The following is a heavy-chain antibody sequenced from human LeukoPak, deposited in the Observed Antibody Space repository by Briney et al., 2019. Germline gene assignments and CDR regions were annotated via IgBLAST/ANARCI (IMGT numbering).Heavy chain of an antibody. J-gene: IGHJ4*02. CDR2: ISYDGSNK. CDR3: AKGGIVVVTAIPDY. CDR1: GFTFTSYG. Sequence: GGSLRLSCVASGFTFTSYGMHWVRQAPGKGLEWVAVISYDGSNKYYADSVKGRFTISRDNSKNTLYLQMNRLRAEDTAVYYCAKGGIVVVTAIPDYWGQGTQVTVSS. D-gene: IGHD2-21*02. V-gene: IGHV3-30*18.